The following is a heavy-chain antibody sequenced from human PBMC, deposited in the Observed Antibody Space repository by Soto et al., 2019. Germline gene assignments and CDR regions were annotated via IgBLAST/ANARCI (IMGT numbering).Heavy chain of an antibody. Sequence: QVQLVQSGAEVKKPGASVKVSCKASGYTFTSYYMHWVRQAPGQGLEWMGIINPSGGSTNYAQKFQGRVTMTRDTSTSTVYMELSSLRSEDTAVYYCARDQGEWRFAYWGQGTLVTVSS. CDR1: GYTFTSYY. D-gene: IGHD3-16*01. V-gene: IGHV1-46*01. CDR2: INPSGGST. CDR3: ARDQGEWRFAY. J-gene: IGHJ4*02.